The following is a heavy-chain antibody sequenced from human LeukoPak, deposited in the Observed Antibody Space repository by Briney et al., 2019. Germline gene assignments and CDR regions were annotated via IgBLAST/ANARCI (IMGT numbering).Heavy chain of an antibody. Sequence: KPSETLSLTCAVYGVSFSGYYWSWIRQPPGRGLELIGEINHSGSTNYNPSLKSRVTISVDTSKNQFSLKLSSVTAADTAVYYCARVGITMVRGVIITRYRTYYGMDVWGQGTTVTVSS. J-gene: IGHJ6*02. D-gene: IGHD3-10*01. CDR1: GVSFSGYY. CDR3: ARVGITMVRGVIITRYRTYYGMDV. V-gene: IGHV4-34*01. CDR2: INHSGST.